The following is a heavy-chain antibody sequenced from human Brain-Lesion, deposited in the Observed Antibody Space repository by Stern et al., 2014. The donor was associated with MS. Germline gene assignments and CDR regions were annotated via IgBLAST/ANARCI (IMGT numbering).Heavy chain of an antibody. J-gene: IGHJ6*02. D-gene: IGHD3-3*01. Sequence: EVQLVESGGGLVQPGGSLTISCTAAGLTFGHYWMTWVSQAPGKGLEWGAKIKEDGTEKNYVDSVKGRFTISRDNARNSLYLQMNSLRVEDTALYYCARVYNTIYGIVTQRGSGMDVWGQGTTVIVSS. CDR1: GLTFGHYW. CDR2: IKEDGTEK. V-gene: IGHV3-7*01. CDR3: ARVYNTIYGIVTQRGSGMDV.